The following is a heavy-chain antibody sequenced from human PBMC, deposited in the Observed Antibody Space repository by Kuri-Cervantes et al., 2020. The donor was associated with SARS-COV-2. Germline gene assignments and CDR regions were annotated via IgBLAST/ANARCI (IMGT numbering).Heavy chain of an antibody. D-gene: IGHD7-27*01. J-gene: IGHJ4*02. V-gene: IGHV3-52*01. Sequence: GESLKISCAASGFTFSRSWMHWVCQAPEKGLQWVADIKCDGSEKYYVDSVRGRLTISRDNAKTSLYLQMNSLKLEDTAVYYCAREEGGELGEAFDYWGQGALVTVSS. CDR3: AREEGGELGEAFDY. CDR2: IKCDGSEK. CDR1: GFTFSRSW.